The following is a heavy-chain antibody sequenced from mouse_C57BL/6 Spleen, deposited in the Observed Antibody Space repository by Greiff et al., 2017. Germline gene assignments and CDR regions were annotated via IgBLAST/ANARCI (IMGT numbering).Heavy chain of an antibody. D-gene: IGHD1-1*01. Sequence: QVQLKQPGAELVKPGASVKLSCKASGYTFTSYWMHWVKQRPGRGLEWIGRIDPNSGGTKYNEKFKSKATLTVDKPSSTAYMQLSSLTSEDSAVYYCARVVLRYFDVWGTGTTVTVSS. CDR3: ARVVLRYFDV. V-gene: IGHV1-72*01. J-gene: IGHJ1*03. CDR2: IDPNSGGT. CDR1: GYTFTSYW.